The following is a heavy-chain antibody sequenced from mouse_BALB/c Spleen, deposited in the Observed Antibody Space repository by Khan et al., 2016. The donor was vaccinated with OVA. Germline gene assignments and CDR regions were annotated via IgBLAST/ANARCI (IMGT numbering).Heavy chain of an antibody. CDR3: ARAGRWFDY. CDR1: GYSITSGYY. J-gene: IGHJ3*01. D-gene: IGHD3-3*01. Sequence: EVQLQESGPGLVKPSQSLSLTCSVTGYSITSGYYWNWIRQFPGNKLEWMGHITSGGSFNYSPSLKNRISITRDTSNNQFFLKLNSVTPEDTATYYCARAGRWFDYWGQGTLVTVSA. CDR2: ITSGGSF. V-gene: IGHV3-6*02.